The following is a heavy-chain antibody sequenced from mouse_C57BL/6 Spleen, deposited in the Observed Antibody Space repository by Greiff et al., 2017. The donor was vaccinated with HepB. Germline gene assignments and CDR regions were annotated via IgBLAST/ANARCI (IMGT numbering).Heavy chain of an antibody. CDR3: TTLYYGNYVGNAMDY. CDR1: GYTFTSYW. CDR2: IYPGNSDT. J-gene: IGHJ4*01. D-gene: IGHD2-1*01. V-gene: IGHV1-5*01. Sequence: VQLQQSGTVLARPGASVKMSCKTSGYTFTSYWMHWVKQRPGQGLEWIGAIYPGNSDTSYNQKFKGKAKLTAVTSASTAYMELSSLTKEDSAVYYCTTLYYGNYVGNAMDYWGQGTSVTVSS.